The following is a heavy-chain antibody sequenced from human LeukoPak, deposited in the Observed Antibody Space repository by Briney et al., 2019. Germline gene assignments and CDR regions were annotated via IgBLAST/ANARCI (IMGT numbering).Heavy chain of an antibody. CDR2: INPKSGGT. CDR1: GYSFTGHY. D-gene: IGHD3-10*01. CDR3: ARNLWFGESSDAFDM. V-gene: IGHV1-2*02. Sequence: ASVKVSCEASGYSFTGHYMHWVRQAPGQGREWMGLINPKSGGTNYAQKFQGRVTMTRDTSISTAYMDMSILRSDDTAVYYCARNLWFGESSDAFDMWGQGTMVTVSS. J-gene: IGHJ3*02.